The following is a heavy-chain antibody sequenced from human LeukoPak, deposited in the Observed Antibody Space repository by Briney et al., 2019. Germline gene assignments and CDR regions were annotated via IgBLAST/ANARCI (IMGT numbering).Heavy chain of an antibody. Sequence: SETLSLTCTVSGGSISSYYWSWIRQPPGKGLEWIGYIYYSGSTNYNPSLKSRVTISVDTSKNQFSLQLNSVTPEDTAVYYCARCLHDYGCLGYFDYWGQGTLVTVSS. CDR2: IYYSGST. CDR1: GGSISSYY. V-gene: IGHV4-59*12. D-gene: IGHD4/OR15-4a*01. CDR3: ARCLHDYGCLGYFDY. J-gene: IGHJ4*02.